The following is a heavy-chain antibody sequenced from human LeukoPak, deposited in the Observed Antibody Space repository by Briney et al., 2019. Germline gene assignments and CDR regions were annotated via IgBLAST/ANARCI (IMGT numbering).Heavy chain of an antibody. D-gene: IGHD3-9*01. V-gene: IGHV3-74*01. CDR1: AFTFSSYC. CDR3: ARDMFDWLFEDLEIGVSFDY. Sequence: GGSLSLSCAASAFTFSSYCLHWVRQATGKGLVWVSRIQTDGSSTNYAYSVKGRFTISRDDAKNTLYLQMSSLRAEDTAVYYCARDMFDWLFEDLEIGVSFDYWGQGTLVTVSS. CDR2: IQTDGSST. J-gene: IGHJ4*02.